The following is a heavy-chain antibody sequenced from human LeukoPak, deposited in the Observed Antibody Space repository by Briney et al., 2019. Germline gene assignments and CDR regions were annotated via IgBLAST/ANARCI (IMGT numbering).Heavy chain of an antibody. J-gene: IGHJ3*02. V-gene: IGHV1-69*05. CDR1: GGTFSSYA. Sequence: PGSSVKVSCKASGGTFSSYAISWVRQAPGQGLEWMGGIIPIFGTANYAQEFQGRVTMTRDTSTSTVYVELSSLRSEDTAVYYCARSGDARAFDIWGQGTMVTVSS. CDR3: ARSGDARAFDI. D-gene: IGHD7-27*01. CDR2: IIPIFGTA.